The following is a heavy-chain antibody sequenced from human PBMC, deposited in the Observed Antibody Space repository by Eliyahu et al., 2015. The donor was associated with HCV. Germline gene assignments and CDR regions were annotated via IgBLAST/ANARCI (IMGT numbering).Heavy chain of an antibody. CDR2: INSGGDT. Sequence: DVQLLESGGGLVQPGGSLRLSCXASGFXFRSYDMXWVRQAPGKGLEWVSHINSGGDTFYADSVEGRFSISRDNSKNTLYLQMDSLRADDTAVYFCAKDDGRDGWTVDYWGQGTLVTVSS. J-gene: IGHJ4*02. CDR1: GFXFRSYD. D-gene: IGHD5-24*01. CDR3: AKDDGRDGWTVDY. V-gene: IGHV3-23*01.